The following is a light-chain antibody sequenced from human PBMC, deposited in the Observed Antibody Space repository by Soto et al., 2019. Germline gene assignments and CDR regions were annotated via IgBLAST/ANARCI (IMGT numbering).Light chain of an antibody. V-gene: IGKV3-20*01. J-gene: IGKJ3*01. CDR2: GSS. CDR1: QTISSNY. CDR3: QQYGSSPFT. Sequence: TQSPSTLSGSVGDRVTITSRASQTISSNYLAWYQQKPGQPPRLLISGSSIRATGIPKRFSGSASGTNFTLTISSLEPEDFAVFYCQQYGSSPFTFGPGSMVAVK.